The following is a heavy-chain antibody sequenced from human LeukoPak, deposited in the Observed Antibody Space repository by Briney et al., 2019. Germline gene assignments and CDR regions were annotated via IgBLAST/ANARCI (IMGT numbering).Heavy chain of an antibody. CDR3: AKDRYSTHNWFDP. V-gene: IGHV3-30*18. D-gene: IGHD5-12*01. J-gene: IGHJ5*02. CDR2: ISYDGSNK. CDR1: GFTFSSYG. Sequence: GRSLGLSCAASGFTFSSYGMHWVRQAPGKGLEWVAIISYDGSNKYYADSVKGRFTISRDNSKNTLYLQMNSLRTEDTAVYYCAKDRYSTHNWFDPWGHGTLVTVSS.